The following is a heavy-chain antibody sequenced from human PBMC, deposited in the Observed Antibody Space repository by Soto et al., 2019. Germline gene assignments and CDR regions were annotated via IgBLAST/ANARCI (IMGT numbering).Heavy chain of an antibody. CDR3: ARRSTIGGFRFDP. D-gene: IGHD1-26*01. Sequence: GESLKISCKGSGYSFTSYWIGWVRQMPGKGLEWMGIIYPGDSDTRYSPSFQGQVTVSADKSNSTVFLQWSSLKASDTAIYYCARRSTIGGFRFDPWGQGTLVTVSS. CDR1: GYSFTSYW. J-gene: IGHJ5*02. CDR2: IYPGDSDT. V-gene: IGHV5-51*01.